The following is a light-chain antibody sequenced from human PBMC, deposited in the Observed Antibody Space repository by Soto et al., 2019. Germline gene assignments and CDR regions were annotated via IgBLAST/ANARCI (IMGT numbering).Light chain of an antibody. V-gene: IGKV3-20*01. CDR2: GAS. CDR1: QSVSSNY. Sequence: EIVLTQSPGTLSLSPGERATLSCRASQSVSSNYLAWYQQKPGQAPRLLIYGASSRATGIPDRFSGSGSGADFALTISRLEPEDFAVYYYHHYGSSRFMYTFGQGTKLEIK. J-gene: IGKJ2*01. CDR3: HHYGSSRFMYT.